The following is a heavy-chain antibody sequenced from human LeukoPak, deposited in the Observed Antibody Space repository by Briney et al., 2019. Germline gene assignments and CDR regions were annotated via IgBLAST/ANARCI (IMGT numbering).Heavy chain of an antibody. Sequence: PSETLSLTCTVSGGSISSSNCYWGWIRQPPGKGLEWIGSIYYSGSTYYNPSLQSRVTISLDTSKNQFSLKLTSVTAADTAVYYCALGGDLDYWGQGTLTVSS. CDR1: GGSISSSNCY. D-gene: IGHD3-16*01. V-gene: IGHV4-39*07. J-gene: IGHJ4*02. CDR2: IYYSGST. CDR3: ALGGDLDY.